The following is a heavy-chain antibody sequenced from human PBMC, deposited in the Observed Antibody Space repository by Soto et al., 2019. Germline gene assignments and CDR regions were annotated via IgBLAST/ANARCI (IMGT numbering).Heavy chain of an antibody. V-gene: IGHV4-39*01. CDR3: ARQASGYYSGWFDP. J-gene: IGHJ5*02. CDR2: IFYSGGT. D-gene: IGHD3-22*01. Sequence: QLLLQESGPGLVKPSETLSLTCTVSGGSILDSTYYWAWIRQSPGKGLEWIGTIFYSGGTFYTPSLTSRVTMSVDTSNNQFSLKLSSVTAADTAVYYCARQASGYYSGWFDPWGQGTLVTVSS. CDR1: GGSILDSTYY.